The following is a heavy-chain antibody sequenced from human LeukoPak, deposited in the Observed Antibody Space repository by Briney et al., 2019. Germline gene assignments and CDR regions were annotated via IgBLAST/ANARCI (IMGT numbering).Heavy chain of an antibody. CDR2: ISGSGGST. V-gene: IGHV3-23*01. D-gene: IGHD6-13*01. CDR1: GFTFSSYA. Sequence: GGSLRLSCAASGFTFSSYAMSWVRQAPGKGLELVSAISGSGGSTYYADSVKGRFTISRDNSKNTLYLQMNSLRAADTAVYYCAKDQFEAAAGPGGHYWGQGTLVTVSS. CDR3: AKDQFEAAAGPGGHY. J-gene: IGHJ4*02.